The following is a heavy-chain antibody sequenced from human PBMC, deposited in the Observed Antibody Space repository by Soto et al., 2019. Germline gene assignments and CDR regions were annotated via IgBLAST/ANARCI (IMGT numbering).Heavy chain of an antibody. V-gene: IGHV4-31*03. CDR3: ARARIAAAGTGVAYYYYGMDV. CDR1: GGSISSGGYY. J-gene: IGHJ6*02. D-gene: IGHD6-13*01. CDR2: IYYSGST. Sequence: PSETLSLTCTVSGGSISSGGYYWSWIRQHPGKGLERIGYIYYSGSTYYNPSLKSRVTISVDTSKNQFSLKLSSVTAADTAVYYCARARIAAAGTGVAYYYYGMDVCRQVTTVTVSS.